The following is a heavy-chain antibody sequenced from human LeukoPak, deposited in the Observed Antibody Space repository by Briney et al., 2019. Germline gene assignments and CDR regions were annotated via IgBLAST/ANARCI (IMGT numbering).Heavy chain of an antibody. J-gene: IGHJ4*02. D-gene: IGHD2-2*01. CDR1: GFTFDDYA. V-gene: IGHV3-9*01. Sequence: AGGSLRLSCAASGFTFDDYAMHWVRQAPGKGLEWVSGISWNSGSIGYADSVKGRFTISRDNAKNSLYLQMNSLRAEDTALYYCAKVVPAAGSSGVYWGQGTLVTVSS. CDR2: ISWNSGSI. CDR3: AKVVPAAGSSGVY.